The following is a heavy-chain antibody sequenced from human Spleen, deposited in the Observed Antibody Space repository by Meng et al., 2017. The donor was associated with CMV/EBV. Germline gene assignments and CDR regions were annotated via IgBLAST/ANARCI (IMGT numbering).Heavy chain of an antibody. CDR2: SVTRSNYI. J-gene: IGHJ6*02. V-gene: IGHV3-21*01. CDR3: AKSGLESLPAYYYPMDV. D-gene: IGHD3-16*02. CDR1: GFTLDNYS. Sequence: GESLKISCAASGFTLDNYSMNWVRQAPGKGLEWVSSSVTRSNYIYYADSVKGRFTISRDNGKNSLYLQMDSLRAEDTAVYYCAKSGLESLPAYYYPMDVWGQGTTVTVSS.